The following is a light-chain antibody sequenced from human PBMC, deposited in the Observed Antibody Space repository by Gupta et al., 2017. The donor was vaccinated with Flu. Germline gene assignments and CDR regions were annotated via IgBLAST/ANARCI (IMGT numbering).Light chain of an antibody. CDR3: QHEGISLHT. J-gene: IGKJ3*01. Sequence: EIVLTQSPGTLSLSPGERATLFCRASQTLRTTFLSWYQQKPGQAPGLLIYTTSTRATGIPERFSGSGSGTGFTLTITRREPEDFAVYYCQHEGISLHTFGGGTTVDTK. CDR1: QTLRTTF. CDR2: TTS. V-gene: IGKV3-20*01.